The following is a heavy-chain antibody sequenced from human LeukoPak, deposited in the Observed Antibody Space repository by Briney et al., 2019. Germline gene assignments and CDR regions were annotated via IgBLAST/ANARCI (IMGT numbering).Heavy chain of an antibody. CDR2: IYYSGST. J-gene: IGHJ4*02. CDR3: ARQRGGYFDY. Sequence: SQTLSLPCTVSGGSLSRGGYYWSWVRQHPGKGLEWIGYIYYSGSTYYNPSLKSRVTISVDTSKNQFSLKLSAVTAADTAVYYCARQRGGYFDYWGQGTLVTVSS. V-gene: IGHV4-31*03. CDR1: GGSLSRGGYY. D-gene: IGHD6-25*01.